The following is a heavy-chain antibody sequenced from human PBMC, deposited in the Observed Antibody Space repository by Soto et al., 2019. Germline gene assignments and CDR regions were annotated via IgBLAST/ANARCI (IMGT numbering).Heavy chain of an antibody. CDR2: INAGNGNT. CDR1: GFTFTISA. D-gene: IGHD4-4*01. Sequence: ASVKVSCKASGFTFTISAVQWVRQARGQRLEWMGWINAGNGNTKYSQKFQGRVTITRDTSTSTAYMELSSLRSEDTAVYYCASSYSNYALIDYYYYGMDVWGQGTTVTVSS. J-gene: IGHJ6*02. V-gene: IGHV1-3*01. CDR3: ASSYSNYALIDYYYYGMDV.